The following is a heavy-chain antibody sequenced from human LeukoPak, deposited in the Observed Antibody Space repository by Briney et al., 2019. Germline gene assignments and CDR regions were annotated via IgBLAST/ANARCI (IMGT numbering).Heavy chain of an antibody. D-gene: IGHD5-12*01. Sequence: GSLRLSCAASGFTFSSYAMSWVRQAPGKGLEWIGYIYYSGSTNYNPSLKSRVTISVDTSKNQFSLKLSSVTAADTAVYYCARDRGGYDYYYYYGMDVWGQGTTVTVSS. CDR3: ARDRGGYDYYYYYGMDV. J-gene: IGHJ6*02. V-gene: IGHV4-59*01. CDR1: GFTFSSYA. CDR2: IYYSGST.